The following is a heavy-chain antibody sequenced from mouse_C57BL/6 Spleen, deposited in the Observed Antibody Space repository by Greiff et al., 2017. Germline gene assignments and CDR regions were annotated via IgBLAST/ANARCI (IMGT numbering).Heavy chain of an antibody. CDR2: IYPGSGST. V-gene: IGHV1-55*01. D-gene: IGHD2-9*01. J-gene: IGHJ3*01. CDR3: ARRSYYGYGGGFAY. CDR1: GYTFTSYW. Sequence: QVQLQQPGAELVKPGASVKKSCKASGYTFTSYWITWVKQRPGQGLEWIGDIYPGSGSTNYNEKFKSKATLTVDTSSSTAYMQLSSLTSEDSAVYYCARRSYYGYGGGFAYWGQGTLVTVSA.